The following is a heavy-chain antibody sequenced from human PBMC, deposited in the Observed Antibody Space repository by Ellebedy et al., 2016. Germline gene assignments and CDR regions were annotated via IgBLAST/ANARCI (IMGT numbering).Heavy chain of an antibody. V-gene: IGHV3-23*01. D-gene: IGHD3/OR15-3a*01. J-gene: IGHJ4*02. Sequence: GGSLRLCXGASGFSFNTFFMGWVRQAPGKGLEWVSTISAGGDNTQFADSVKGRFTVSRDNSRNTVYLQMNDLRVEDTALYYCRHGHYADYWGQGTLVTVSS. CDR2: ISAGGDNT. CDR3: RHGHYADY. CDR1: GFSFNTFF.